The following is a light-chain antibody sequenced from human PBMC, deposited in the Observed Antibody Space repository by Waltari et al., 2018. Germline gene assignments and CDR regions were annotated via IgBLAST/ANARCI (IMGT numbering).Light chain of an antibody. CDR3: LLYLGSGIFV. V-gene: IGLV8-61*01. J-gene: IGLJ3*02. CDR1: SGSLSTTSY. Sequence: QTVVTQEPWLSVSPGGTVTLTGALSSGSLSTTSYASWYQQTPGQPPRTLVYKANSRSSGVPDRFSGSILGNRAALTITGAQAEDESDYYCLLYLGSGIFVFGGGTKLTVL. CDR2: KAN.